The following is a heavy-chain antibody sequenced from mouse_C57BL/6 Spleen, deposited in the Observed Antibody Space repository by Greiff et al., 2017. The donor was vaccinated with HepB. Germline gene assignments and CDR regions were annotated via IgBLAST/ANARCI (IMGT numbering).Heavy chain of an antibody. D-gene: IGHD3-2*02. CDR1: GFTFSDYG. CDR2: ISSGSSTI. V-gene: IGHV5-17*01. J-gene: IGHJ3*01. Sequence: EVKLVESGGGLVKPGGSLKLSCAASGFTFSDYGMHWVRQAPEKGLEWVAYISSGSSTIYYADTVKGRFTISRDNAKNTLFLQMTSLRSEDTAMYYCARQLRRAWFAYWGQGTLVTVSA. CDR3: ARQLRRAWFAY.